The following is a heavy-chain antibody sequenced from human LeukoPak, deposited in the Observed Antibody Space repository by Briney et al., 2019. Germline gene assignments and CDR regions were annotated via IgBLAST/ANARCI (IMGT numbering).Heavy chain of an antibody. V-gene: IGHV3-23*01. CDR3: AKGRSGYIPDY. Sequence: GGSLTLSCAASGFTFSSSTMTWVRQAPGKGLEWVSVISDSGGTTYYADSVKGRFTISRDNSKNTLYLQMNSLRAEDTAVYYCAKGRSGYIPDYWGQGTLVTVSS. D-gene: IGHD2-2*02. CDR1: GFTFSSST. CDR2: ISDSGGTT. J-gene: IGHJ4*02.